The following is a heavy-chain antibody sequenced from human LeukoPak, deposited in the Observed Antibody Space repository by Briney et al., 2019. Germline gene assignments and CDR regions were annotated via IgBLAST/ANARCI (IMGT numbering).Heavy chain of an antibody. CDR3: ARTNYYFDY. V-gene: IGHV3-74*01. J-gene: IGHJ4*02. D-gene: IGHD4/OR15-4a*01. Sequence: GGSLRLSCAASGFTFNSYWMHWVRQAPGKGLVWVSNISPDGSNTNYADSVKGRFTISRDNAKNTLYLQMNSLRAEDTAVYYCARTNYYFDYWGQGTLVTVSS. CDR1: GFTFNSYW. CDR2: ISPDGSNT.